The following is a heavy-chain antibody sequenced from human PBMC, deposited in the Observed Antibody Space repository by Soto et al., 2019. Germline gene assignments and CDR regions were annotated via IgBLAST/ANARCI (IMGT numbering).Heavy chain of an antibody. CDR2: IWYDGSNK. CDR3: ARGGTPPTGGSGMDV. D-gene: IGHD7-27*01. CDR1: GFTFSSYG. Sequence: GGPLRLSCAASGFTFSSYGMHWVRQAPGKGLEWVAVIWYDGSNKYYADSVKGRFTISRDNSKNTLYLQMNSLRAEDTAVYYCARGGTPPTGGSGMDVWGQGTTVTVSS. V-gene: IGHV3-33*01. J-gene: IGHJ6*02.